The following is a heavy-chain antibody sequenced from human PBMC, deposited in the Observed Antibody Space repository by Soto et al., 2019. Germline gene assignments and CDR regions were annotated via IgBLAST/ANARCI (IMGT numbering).Heavy chain of an antibody. V-gene: IGHV4-30-2*05. CDR2: IYHSGST. D-gene: IGHD3-3*01. CDR3: AGGPSLSGSFFDS. Sequence: SETLSLTCAVSGGSISSGGYSWSWIRQPPGKGLEWIGYIYHSGSTYYNPSLKSRITISPDTSKNQFSLQLNSVTPEDTAVYFCAGGPSLSGSFFDSWGQGTLVTVSS. CDR1: GGSISSGGYS. J-gene: IGHJ4*02.